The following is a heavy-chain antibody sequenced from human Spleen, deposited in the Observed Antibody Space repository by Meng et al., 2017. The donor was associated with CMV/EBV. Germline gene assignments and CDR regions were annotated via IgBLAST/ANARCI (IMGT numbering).Heavy chain of an antibody. V-gene: IGHV3-48*03. Sequence: GGSLRLSCAASGFPFSSYTMNWVRQAPGKGLEWVSYISSSGSTIYYADSVKGRFTISRDNAKNSLYLQMNSLRAEDTAVYYCARDTMGRFGVVENWFDPWGQGTLVTVSS. J-gene: IGHJ5*02. D-gene: IGHD3-3*01. CDR2: ISSSGSTI. CDR1: GFPFSSYT. CDR3: ARDTMGRFGVVENWFDP.